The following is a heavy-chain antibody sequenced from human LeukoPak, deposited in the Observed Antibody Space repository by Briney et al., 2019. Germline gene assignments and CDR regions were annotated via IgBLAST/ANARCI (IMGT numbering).Heavy chain of an antibody. V-gene: IGHV3-64*01. CDR1: GFTFSSYA. D-gene: IGHD6-19*01. CDR2: INSNGGST. J-gene: IGHJ4*02. CDR3: ARVMIRGGWNIDH. Sequence: GGSLRLSCAASGFTFSSYAMHWVRQAPGKGLEYVSGINSNGGSTYYANSVTGRFTISRDNSRNTLFLQMGSLRPEDMGVYYCARVMIRGGWNIDHLGQGTLVTVSS.